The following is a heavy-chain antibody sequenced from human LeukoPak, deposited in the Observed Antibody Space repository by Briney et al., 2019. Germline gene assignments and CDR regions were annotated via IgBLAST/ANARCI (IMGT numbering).Heavy chain of an antibody. D-gene: IGHD6-19*01. CDR3: ARGPHSIAVAGRGWYYYYYGMDV. V-gene: IGHV4-34*01. CDR1: GGSISSYY. J-gene: IGHJ6*02. Sequence: SETLSLTCTVSGGSISSYYWSWIRQPPGKGLEWIGEINHSGSTNYNPSLKSRVTISVDTSKNQFSLKLSSVTAADTAVYYCARGPHSIAVAGRGWYYYYYGMDVWGQGTTVTVSS. CDR2: INHSGST.